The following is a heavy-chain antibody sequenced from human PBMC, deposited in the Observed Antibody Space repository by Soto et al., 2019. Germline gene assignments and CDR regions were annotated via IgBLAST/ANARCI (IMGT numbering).Heavy chain of an antibody. V-gene: IGHV4-59*01. CDR1: ASSLSSYY. J-gene: IGHJ6*02. CDR2: TYHSGRT. CDR3: ARDHSGMDV. Sequence: SETMSFTCTVSASSLSSYYWSWIRQPPGKGLEWIGYTYHSGRTNYNPPLKRRVTISVDTSKNPFSRKLSSVTAAGTSVYYCARDHSGMDVWGQGTTVTVSS.